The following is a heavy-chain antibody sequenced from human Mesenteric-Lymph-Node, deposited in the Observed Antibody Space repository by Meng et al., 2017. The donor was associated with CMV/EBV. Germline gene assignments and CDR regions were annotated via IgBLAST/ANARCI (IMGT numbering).Heavy chain of an antibody. Sequence: GSLRLSCTVSGASISNSDYYWGWVRQPPGKGLEWIGGIFYGGRTYSDPGSTYYNPSLKSRVTISIDTSNNQFSLKVTSVTAADTAVYYCARADFDSSGYDYPEYWGQGTLVTVSS. CDR2: IFYGGRTYSDPGST. J-gene: IGHJ4*02. V-gene: IGHV4-39*07. D-gene: IGHD3-22*01. CDR1: GASISNSDYY. CDR3: ARADFDSSGYDYPEY.